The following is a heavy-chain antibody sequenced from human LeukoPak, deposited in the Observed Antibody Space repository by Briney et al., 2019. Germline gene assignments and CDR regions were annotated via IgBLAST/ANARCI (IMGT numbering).Heavy chain of an antibody. D-gene: IGHD2-2*01. CDR2: IIPIFGTA. J-gene: IGHJ6*04. V-gene: IGHV1-69*13. Sequence: SVKVSCKASGGTFSSYAISWVRQAPGQGLEWMGGIIPIFGTANYAQKFQGRVTITADESTSTAYMELSSLRSEDTAVYYCASSNEPAATDYYYYGMDVWGKGTTATVSS. CDR3: ASSNEPAATDYYYYGMDV. CDR1: GGTFSSYA.